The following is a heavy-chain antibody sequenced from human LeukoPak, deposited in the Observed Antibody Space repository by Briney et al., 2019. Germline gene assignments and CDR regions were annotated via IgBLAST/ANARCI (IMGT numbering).Heavy chain of an antibody. CDR1: GGSISSGGYY. V-gene: IGHV4-30-2*01. D-gene: IGHD3-3*01. CDR2: IYHSGST. J-gene: IGHJ3*02. CDR3: ARPLASFDFWSRYSDAFDT. Sequence: SETLSVTCTVSGGSISSGGYYWSWIRQPPGKGLGWIGYIYHSGSTYYNPSLKSRVTISVDRSKNQFSLKLSSVTAADTAVYYCARPLASFDFWSRYSDAFDTWGQGTMVTVSS.